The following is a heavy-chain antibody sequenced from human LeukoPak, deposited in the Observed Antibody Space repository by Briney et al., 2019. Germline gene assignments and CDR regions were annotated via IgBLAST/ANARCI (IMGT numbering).Heavy chain of an antibody. J-gene: IGHJ6*02. CDR1: GFTLSSYA. D-gene: IGHD3-10*01. Sequence: GGSLRLSCAASGFTLSSYAMHWVRQDTGKGLEWVSAIGTAGDTYYPGSVKGRFTISRENAKNSLYLQMNSLRAGDTAVYYCVRDGVHYGMDVWGQGTTVTVYS. V-gene: IGHV3-13*01. CDR3: VRDGVHYGMDV. CDR2: IGTAGDT.